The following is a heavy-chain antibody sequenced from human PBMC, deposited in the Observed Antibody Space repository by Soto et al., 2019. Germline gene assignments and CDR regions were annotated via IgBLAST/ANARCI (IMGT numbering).Heavy chain of an antibody. D-gene: IGHD6-13*01. J-gene: IGHJ4*02. Sequence: PGGSLRLSCAASQFSFSSYWMHWVRQVPGKGPAWVSRINHDGSKTEYADSVKGRFTISRDNTNNTLYLQMNSLRVEDTAMYYCVGEQWGFSGTWYDYWGQGTLVTVSS. CDR1: QFSFSSYW. CDR2: INHDGSKT. V-gene: IGHV3-74*01. CDR3: VGEQWGFSGTWYDY.